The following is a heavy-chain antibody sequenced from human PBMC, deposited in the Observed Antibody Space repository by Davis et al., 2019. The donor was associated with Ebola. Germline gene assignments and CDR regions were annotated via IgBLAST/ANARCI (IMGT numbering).Heavy chain of an antibody. D-gene: IGHD2-15*01. V-gene: IGHV4-59*08. J-gene: IGHJ4*02. Sequence: MPSETLSLTCTISGGSINSYYWSWIRQPPGKGLEWIAYIYSTGSTNQNPSLKNRVTVSVDTSKKQFSLKLSSVTAADTALYYCARHSGGNIPYYFDYWGQGILVTVSS. CDR1: GGSINSYY. CDR3: ARHSGGNIPYYFDY. CDR2: IYSTGST.